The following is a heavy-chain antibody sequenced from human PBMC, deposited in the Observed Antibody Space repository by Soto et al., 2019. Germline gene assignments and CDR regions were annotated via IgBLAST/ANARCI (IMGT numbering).Heavy chain of an antibody. D-gene: IGHD4-4*01. Sequence: GGSLRLSCTASGFTFSSYAMSWVRQAPGKGLEWVSAISGSGGSTYYADSVKGRFTISRDNSKNTLYLQMNSLRAEDTAVYYCAKGAYSNHGTIPDYWGQGTLVTVSS. CDR3: AKGAYSNHGTIPDY. V-gene: IGHV3-23*01. J-gene: IGHJ4*02. CDR1: GFTFSSYA. CDR2: ISGSGGST.